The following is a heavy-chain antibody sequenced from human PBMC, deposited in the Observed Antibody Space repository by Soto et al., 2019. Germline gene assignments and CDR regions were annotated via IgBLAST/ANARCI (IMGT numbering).Heavy chain of an antibody. Sequence: ASVKVSCKASGGTFSSYAISWVRQAPGQGLEWMGGIIPIFGTANYAQKFQGRVTITADESTSTAYMELSSLRSEDTAVYYCARTAAAGPVVGYYYYGMDVWGRFDYWGLGTPVTVSS. J-gene: IGHJ4*02. CDR3: ARTAAAGPVVGYYYYGMDVWGRFDY. CDR1: GGTFSSYA. CDR2: IIPIFGTA. D-gene: IGHD6-13*01. V-gene: IGHV1-69*13.